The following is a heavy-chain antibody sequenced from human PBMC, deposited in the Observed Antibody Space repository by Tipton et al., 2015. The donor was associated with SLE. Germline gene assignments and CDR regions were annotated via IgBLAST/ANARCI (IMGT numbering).Heavy chain of an antibody. CDR1: GGAISTFY. Sequence: TLSLTCTVSGGAISTFYWSWIRQSAGKGLEWIGRIYSSGRTNYNPSLKSRVTMSVDTSRKQFSLKLSSVTAADTALYYCAREWGWQLYNTFDMWGQGTMVTVSS. D-gene: IGHD6-13*01. CDR2: IYSSGRT. V-gene: IGHV4-4*07. J-gene: IGHJ3*02. CDR3: AREWGWQLYNTFDM.